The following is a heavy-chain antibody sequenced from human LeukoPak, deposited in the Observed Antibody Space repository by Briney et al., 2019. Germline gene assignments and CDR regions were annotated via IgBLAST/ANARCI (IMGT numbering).Heavy chain of an antibody. Sequence: SETLSLTCTVSGGSISSYYWNWIRQPPGKGLEWVGYTSFFGSTKYNPSFRSRVTISLDTSKNQVSLKMTSVTPADTAVYYCAIKEGAPGWFDPWGQGTLVTVSS. CDR1: GGSISSYY. CDR2: TSFFGST. CDR3: AIKEGAPGWFDP. J-gene: IGHJ5*02. V-gene: IGHV4-59*03. D-gene: IGHD3-16*01.